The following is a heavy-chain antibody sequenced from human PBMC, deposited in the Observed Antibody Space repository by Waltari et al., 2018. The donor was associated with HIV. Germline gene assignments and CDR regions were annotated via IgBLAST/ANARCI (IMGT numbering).Heavy chain of an antibody. V-gene: IGHV3-9*01. Sequence: EVQLVESGGGLVQPGRSLRLSCAASGFTFDDYAMHWVRQGPGPGLEWVSGISWNSGTMVYADSVKGRFTISRDNAKNSLYLQMNGLRAEDTALYYCAKDIRGSWYSGAADYHGMDVWGQGTAVTVSS. D-gene: IGHD6-13*01. CDR2: ISWNSGTM. J-gene: IGHJ6*02. CDR3: AKDIRGSWYSGAADYHGMDV. CDR1: GFTFDDYA.